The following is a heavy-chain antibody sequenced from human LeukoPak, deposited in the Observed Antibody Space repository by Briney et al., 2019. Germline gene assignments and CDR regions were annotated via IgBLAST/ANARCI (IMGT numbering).Heavy chain of an antibody. D-gene: IGHD3-16*01. Sequence: PGGSLRLSCAASGFTFSNYGMHWVRQAPGKGLEWVAFIRYDGSNKYFADSVKGRFTISRDNAKNSLYLQMNSLRAEDTAVYYCARNQGGGPYRYFDYWGQGTLVTVSS. CDR2: IRYDGSNK. V-gene: IGHV3-30*02. CDR1: GFTFSNYG. CDR3: ARNQGGGPYRYFDY. J-gene: IGHJ4*02.